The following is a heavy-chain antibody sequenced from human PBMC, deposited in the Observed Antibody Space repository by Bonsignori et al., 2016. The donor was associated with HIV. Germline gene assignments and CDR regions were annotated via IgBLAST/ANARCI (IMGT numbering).Heavy chain of an antibody. CDR2: ISVDNGYT. J-gene: IGHJ5*02. Sequence: WVRQAPGQGLEWVGWISVDNGYTNYEPKLQGRVTMTTDTSTNTAYMELRSLRSDDTAVYYCARGSTWFDLWGPGNPGHRLL. CDR3: ARGSTWFDL. V-gene: IGHV1-18*01.